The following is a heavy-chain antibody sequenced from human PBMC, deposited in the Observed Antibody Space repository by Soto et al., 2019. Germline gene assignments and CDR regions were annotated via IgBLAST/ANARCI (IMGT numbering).Heavy chain of an antibody. V-gene: IGHV1-69*02. Sequence: QVQLVQSGADVQRPGSSVGVSCKASGDTFNFYSINWVRQAPGLGLQWMGRINPILSMSNYAPRFQGRVTMTADKSTSTAYMELSSLRYEDTAMYYCATSYGSGYRAFDSWGQGALVTVSS. CDR2: INPILSMS. CDR3: ATSYGSGYRAFDS. CDR1: GDTFNFYS. J-gene: IGHJ4*02. D-gene: IGHD3-10*01.